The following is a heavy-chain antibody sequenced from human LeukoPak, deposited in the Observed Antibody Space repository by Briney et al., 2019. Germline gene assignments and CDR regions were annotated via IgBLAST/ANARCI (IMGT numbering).Heavy chain of an antibody. CDR1: GFTFSSYA. J-gene: IGHJ4*02. Sequence: GGSLRLSCSASGFTFSSYAMHWVRQAPGKGLEYVSAISSNGGSTYYADSVKGRFTISRDNSKNTLYLQMSSLRAEDTAVYYCVEDRGIAVAGPDYWGQGTLVTVSS. D-gene: IGHD6-19*01. CDR2: ISSNGGST. CDR3: VEDRGIAVAGPDY. V-gene: IGHV3-64D*06.